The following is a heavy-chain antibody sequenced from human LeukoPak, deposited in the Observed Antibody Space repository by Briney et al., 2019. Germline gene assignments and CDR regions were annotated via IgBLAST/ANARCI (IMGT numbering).Heavy chain of an antibody. J-gene: IGHJ4*02. CDR2: ISGSGGST. CDR3: AMQGYSSSWYPFDY. CDR1: GFTFSSYA. V-gene: IGHV3-23*01. Sequence: GGSLRLSCAASGFTFSSYAMSWVRQAPGKGLELVSAISGSGGSTYYADSVKGRFTISRDNSKNTLYLQMNSLRAEDTAVYYCAMQGYSSSWYPFDYWGQGTLVTVSS. D-gene: IGHD6-13*01.